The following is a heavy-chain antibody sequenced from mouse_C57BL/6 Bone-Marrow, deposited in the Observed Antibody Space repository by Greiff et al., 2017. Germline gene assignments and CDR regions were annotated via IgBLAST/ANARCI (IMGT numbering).Heavy chain of an antibody. V-gene: IGHV3-6*01. D-gene: IGHD1-1*01. CDR2: ISYDGSN. CDR1: GYSITSGYY. Sequence: EVKLVESGPGLVKPSQSLSLTCSVTGYSITSGYYWNWIRQFPGNKLEWMGYISYDGSNNYNPSLKNRISITRDTSKNQFFLKLNSVTTEDTATYYCARGYYGSRNPWFAYWGQGTLVTVSA. CDR3: ARGYYGSRNPWFAY. J-gene: IGHJ3*01.